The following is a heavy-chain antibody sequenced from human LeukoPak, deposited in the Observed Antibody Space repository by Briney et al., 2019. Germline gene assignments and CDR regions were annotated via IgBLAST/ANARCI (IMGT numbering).Heavy chain of an antibody. CDR2: ISAYNGNT. D-gene: IGHD2-2*01. CDR3: ARGYCSSTSCSHYYYYGMDV. Sequence: ASVKVSCKASGYTFTSHGISWVRQAPGQGLEWMGWISAYNGNTNYAQKLQGRVTMTTDTSTSTAYMELRSLRSDDTAVYYCARGYCSSTSCSHYYYYGMDVWGQGTTVTVSS. J-gene: IGHJ6*02. CDR1: GYTFTSHG. V-gene: IGHV1-18*01.